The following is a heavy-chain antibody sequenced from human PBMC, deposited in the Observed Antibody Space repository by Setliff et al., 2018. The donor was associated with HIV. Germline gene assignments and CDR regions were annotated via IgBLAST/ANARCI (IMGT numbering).Heavy chain of an antibody. CDR2: IYTSGNTNYNPST. CDR1: GDSISSGGYY. Sequence: SETLSLTCTVSGDSISSGGYYWSWIRQPAGQGLEWIGRIYTSGNTNYNPSTNYNPSLKSPITISLETSRNQFSLRVTSVTATDTAVYYCTRQSPVAGSGAFDIWGQGTMVTVSS. V-gene: IGHV4-61*02. D-gene: IGHD6-19*01. J-gene: IGHJ3*02. CDR3: TRQSPVAGSGAFDI.